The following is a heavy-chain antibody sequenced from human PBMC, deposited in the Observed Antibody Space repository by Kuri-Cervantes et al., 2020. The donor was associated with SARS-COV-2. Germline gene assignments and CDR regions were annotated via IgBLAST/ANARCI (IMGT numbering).Heavy chain of an antibody. CDR1: GYSISSGYY. CDR2: IYHSGST. CDR3: ARTQLGMNMDV. V-gene: IGHV4-38-2*02. Sequence: SETLYLTCTVSGYSISSGYYWGWIRQPPGKGLEWIGSIYHSGSTYYNPSLKSRVTISVDTSKNQFSLKLSSVTAADTAVYYCARTQLGMNMDVWGKGTTVTVSS. J-gene: IGHJ6*03. D-gene: IGHD7-27*01.